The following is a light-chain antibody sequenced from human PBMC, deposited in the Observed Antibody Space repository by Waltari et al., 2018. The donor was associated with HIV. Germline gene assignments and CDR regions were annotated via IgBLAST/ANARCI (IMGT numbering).Light chain of an antibody. CDR3: QQSYSSPGFT. Sequence: DIQMTQSPSSLSASVGDRITITCRASQSISSYLNWYQQKPGKAPKLLIYAASSLQSGVPPRFSGSGSGTDFTLTISSLHPEDFATYYCQQSYSSPGFTFGQGTKLEIK. J-gene: IGKJ2*01. CDR2: AAS. CDR1: QSISSY. V-gene: IGKV1-39*01.